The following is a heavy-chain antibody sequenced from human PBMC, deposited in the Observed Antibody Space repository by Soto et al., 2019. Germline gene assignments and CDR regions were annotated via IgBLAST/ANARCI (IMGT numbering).Heavy chain of an antibody. CDR3: ARSPRSSPYFDY. D-gene: IGHD6-13*01. CDR1: GYTFSNFW. V-gene: IGHV5-51*01. J-gene: IGHJ4*02. CDR2: IYPGDYET. Sequence: PGESQKISCXCSGYTFSNFWIAWVRQLPGKGLEWMGIIYPGDYETRYSPSFHGKVTISADRSIGTAYLQWSSLEASDSAFYFCARSPRSSPYFDYWGQGALVTVSS.